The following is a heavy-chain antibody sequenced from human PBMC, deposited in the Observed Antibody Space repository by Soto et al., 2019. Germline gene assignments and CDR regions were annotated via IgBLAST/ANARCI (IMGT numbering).Heavy chain of an antibody. Sequence: SETLSLTCAGYGGSFSDYSWTWIRQPPGKGLEWIGEINHSGSTYYNPSLKSRVTISVDTSKNQFSLKLTSVTAADTAVFYGGALTVGPRGVTPWGGGTLVTVSS. CDR3: GALTVGPRGVTP. V-gene: IGHV4-34*01. CDR2: INHSGST. J-gene: IGHJ4*02. CDR1: GGSFSDYS. D-gene: IGHD4-4*01.